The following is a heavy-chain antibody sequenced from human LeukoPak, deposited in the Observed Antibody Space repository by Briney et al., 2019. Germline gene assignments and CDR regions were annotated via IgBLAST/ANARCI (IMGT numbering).Heavy chain of an antibody. D-gene: IGHD5-24*01. CDR1: GFTFSSYS. J-gene: IGHJ4*02. V-gene: IGHV3-48*01. Sequence: PGGSLRLSCAASGFTFSSYSMNWVRQAPGKGLEWVSYISSSSSTIYYADSVKGRFTISRDNAKNSLYLQMNSLRAEDTAVYYCARDEGGYNHQYWGQGTLVTVSS. CDR3: ARDEGGYNHQY. CDR2: ISSSSSTI.